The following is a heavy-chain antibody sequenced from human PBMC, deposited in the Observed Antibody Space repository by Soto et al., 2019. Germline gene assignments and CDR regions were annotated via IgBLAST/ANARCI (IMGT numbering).Heavy chain of an antibody. CDR1: GSTFSSYA. CDR2: ISGGGGDT. CDR3: AQTTVTTTGFDAFDI. J-gene: IGHJ3*02. D-gene: IGHD4-17*01. Sequence: GGSLRLSCAASGSTFSSYAMNWVRQAPGKGLEWVSSISGGGGDTYYADSVKGRFTVSRDNSKNSLYLQMNSLRADDTAVYYCAQTTVTTTGFDAFDIWGQGTMVTVSS. V-gene: IGHV3-23*01.